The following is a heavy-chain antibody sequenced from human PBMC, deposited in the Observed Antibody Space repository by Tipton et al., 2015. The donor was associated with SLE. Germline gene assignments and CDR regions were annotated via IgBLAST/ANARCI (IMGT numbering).Heavy chain of an antibody. V-gene: IGHV4-34*01. CDR3: ASLRTEYYYGSRADC. Sequence: GLVKPSETLSLTCAVYGGSFSGYYWSWIRQPPGKGLEWIGEINHSGSTNYNPSLKSRVTISVDTSKNQFSLKLSSGTAADTAVYYCASLRTEYYYGSRADCWGQGTLVTVSS. D-gene: IGHD3-10*01. J-gene: IGHJ4*02. CDR1: GGSFSGYY. CDR2: INHSGST.